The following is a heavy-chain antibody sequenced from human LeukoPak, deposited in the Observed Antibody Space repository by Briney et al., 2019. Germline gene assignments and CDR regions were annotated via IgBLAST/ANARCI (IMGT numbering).Heavy chain of an antibody. Sequence: GGSLRLSCAASGFTFSSYDMPWVRQATGKGLEWVSAIGTAGDTYYPGSVKGRFTISRENAKNSLYLQMNSLRAGDTAVYYCARAYSSSSGFDYWGQGTLVTVSS. CDR2: IGTAGDT. V-gene: IGHV3-13*01. J-gene: IGHJ4*02. D-gene: IGHD6-6*01. CDR1: GFTFSSYD. CDR3: ARAYSSSSGFDY.